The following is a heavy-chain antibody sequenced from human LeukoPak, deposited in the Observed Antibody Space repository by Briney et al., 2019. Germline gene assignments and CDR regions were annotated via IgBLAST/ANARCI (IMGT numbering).Heavy chain of an antibody. D-gene: IGHD4-17*01. CDR2: IIPIFGTA. J-gene: IGHJ4*02. CDR1: GYTFTGYY. V-gene: IGHV1-69*06. Sequence: GASVKVSCKASGYTFTGYYMHWVRQAPGQGLEWMGGIIPIFGTANYAQKFQGRVTITADKSTSTAYMELSSLRSEDTAVYYCARGGWAYGDYGDYWGQGTLVTVSS. CDR3: ARGGWAYGDYGDY.